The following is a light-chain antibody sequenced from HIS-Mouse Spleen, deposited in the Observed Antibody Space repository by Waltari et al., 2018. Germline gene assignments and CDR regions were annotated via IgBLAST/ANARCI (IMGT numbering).Light chain of an antibody. V-gene: IGKV4-1*01. CDR2: WAS. Sequence: DIVMTQSPDSLAVSLGERATINCKSSQSVLYSSNNKNYLAWYQQKPGQPPKPLIYWASTRECGVPDRVSGSGSGTDFTLTISSLQAEDVAVYYCQQYYSTPYTFGQGTKLEIK. J-gene: IGKJ2*01. CDR1: QSVLYSSNNKNY. CDR3: QQYYSTPYT.